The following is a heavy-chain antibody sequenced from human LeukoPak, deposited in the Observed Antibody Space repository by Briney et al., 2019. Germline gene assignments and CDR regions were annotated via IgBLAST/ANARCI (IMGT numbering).Heavy chain of an antibody. Sequence: PGRSLRLSCAASGFTFSSYAMHWVRQAPGKGLEWVAVISYDGSNKYYADSVKGRFTISRDNSKNTLYLQMNSLRAEDTAVYYCASETAAGIYAFDIWGQGTMVTVSS. CDR2: ISYDGSNK. V-gene: IGHV3-30-3*01. CDR1: GFTFSSYA. CDR3: ASETAAGIYAFDI. D-gene: IGHD6-13*01. J-gene: IGHJ3*02.